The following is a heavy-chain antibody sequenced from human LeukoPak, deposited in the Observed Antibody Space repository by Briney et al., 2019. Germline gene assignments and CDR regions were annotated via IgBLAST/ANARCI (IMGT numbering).Heavy chain of an antibody. D-gene: IGHD3-10*01. CDR2: ISAYNGNT. CDR1: GYTFTSYG. Sequence: ASVKVSCKASGYTFTSYGISWVRQAPGQGLEWMGWISAYNGNTNYAQKLQGRVTMTTDTSKSTAYMELRSLRSDDTAVYYCARSGVLLWFGELLSPTLFDIWGQGTMVTVSS. CDR3: ARSGVLLWFGELLSPTLFDI. J-gene: IGHJ3*02. V-gene: IGHV1-18*01.